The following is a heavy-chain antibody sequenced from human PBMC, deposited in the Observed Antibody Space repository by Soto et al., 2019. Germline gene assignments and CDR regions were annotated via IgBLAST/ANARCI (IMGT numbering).Heavy chain of an antibody. CDR1: GGSISSSSYY. Sequence: SETLSLTCTVSGGSISSSSYYWGWIRQPPGKGLEWIGSIYYSGSTYYNPSLKSRVTISVDTSKNQFSLKLSSVTAADTAVYYCARARGISNVAGAYLGAPFDYWGQGTLVTVSS. CDR2: IYYSGST. J-gene: IGHJ4*02. D-gene: IGHD3-16*01. CDR3: ARARGISNVAGAYLGAPFDY. V-gene: IGHV4-39*01.